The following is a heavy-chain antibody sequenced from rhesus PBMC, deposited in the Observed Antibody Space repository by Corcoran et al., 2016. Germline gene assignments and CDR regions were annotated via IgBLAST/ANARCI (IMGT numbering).Heavy chain of an antibody. J-gene: IGHJ4*01. V-gene: IGHV1-180*01. Sequence: QVQLVQSGAEIKQPGASVKLSCKASGYTFTSYYMNWVRQAPGQGLEWIGLISPYNGNKRYAQNFQGRVTITTDTSTSTGYMELSSLRSEDTAVYYCARGKNEYSNYFDYWGQGVLVTVSS. CDR1: GYTFTSYY. D-gene: IGHD4-23*01. CDR3: ARGKNEYSNYFDY. CDR2: ISPYNGNK.